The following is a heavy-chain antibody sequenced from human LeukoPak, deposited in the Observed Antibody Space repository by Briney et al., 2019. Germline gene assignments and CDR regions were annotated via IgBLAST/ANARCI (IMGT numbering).Heavy chain of an antibody. CDR1: GFTFSSYA. D-gene: IGHD4-17*01. CDR2: INSNGGST. J-gene: IGHJ4*02. CDR3: ARAATVTAESAFGY. Sequence: GGSLRLSCVASGFTFSSYAMHWVRQTPGKGLEYVSGINSNGGSTHYANSVKGRFTISRDNSKHTLYLQMGSLRTEDMAVYYCARAATVTAESAFGYSGQGTLVTVSS. V-gene: IGHV3-64*01.